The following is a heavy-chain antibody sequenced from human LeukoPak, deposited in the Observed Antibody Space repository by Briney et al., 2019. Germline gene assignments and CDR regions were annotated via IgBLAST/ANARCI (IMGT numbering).Heavy chain of an antibody. J-gene: IGHJ4*02. CDR2: IIPIFGTA. CDR1: GGTFSSYA. V-gene: IGHV1-69*05. Sequence: ASVKVSCKASGGTFSSYAISWVRQAPGQGLEWMGGIIPIFGTANYAQKFQGRVTITTDESTSTAYMELSSLRSEDTAVYYCARGGEISSSWYWGIDYWGQGTLVTVSS. D-gene: IGHD6-13*01. CDR3: ARGGEISSSWYWGIDY.